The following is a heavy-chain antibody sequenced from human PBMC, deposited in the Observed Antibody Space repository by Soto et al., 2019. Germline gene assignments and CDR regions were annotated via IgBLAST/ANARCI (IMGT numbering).Heavy chain of an antibody. CDR1: GFPFDNYA. CDR3: VASALSFDF. CDR2: ISHDGDKE. J-gene: IGHJ4*02. D-gene: IGHD3-16*02. V-gene: IGHV3-30*09. Sequence: PGGSLRLSCEASGFPFDNYAMSWVRQAPGKGLEWLAVISHDGDKEHISDSVKGRFAISRDNSKNTLYLQISSLKDEDTAVYQCVASALSFDFWGQGTPVTVSS.